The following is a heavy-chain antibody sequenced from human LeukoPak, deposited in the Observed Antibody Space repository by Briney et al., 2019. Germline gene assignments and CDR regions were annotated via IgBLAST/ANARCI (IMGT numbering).Heavy chain of an antibody. CDR1: GGTFSSYA. CDR3: ARETPDPYGYYRDGMDV. J-gene: IGHJ6*04. D-gene: IGHD4-17*01. CDR2: IIPIFGTA. Sequence: GASVKVSCKASGGTFSSYAISWVRQAPGQGLEWMGGIIPIFGTANYAQKFQGRVTITADESTSTAYMELSSLRSEDTAVYYCARETPDPYGYYRDGMDVWGKGTTVTVSS. V-gene: IGHV1-69*13.